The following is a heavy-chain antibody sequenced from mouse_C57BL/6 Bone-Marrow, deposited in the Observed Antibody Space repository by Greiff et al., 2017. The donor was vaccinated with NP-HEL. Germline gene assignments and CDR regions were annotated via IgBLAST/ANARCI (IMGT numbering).Heavy chain of an antibody. CDR1: GYTFTDYE. Sequence: VQLQESGAELVRPGASVTLSCKASGYTFTDYELHWVKQTPVHGLEWIGAIDPETGGTAYTQKFKGKAILTADKSSRPAYMELRSLTSEDSAVDYCTRYLRWYPDYWGQGTTLTVSS. J-gene: IGHJ2*01. V-gene: IGHV1-15*01. CDR2: IDPETGGT. CDR3: TRYLRWYPDY. D-gene: IGHD2-1*01.